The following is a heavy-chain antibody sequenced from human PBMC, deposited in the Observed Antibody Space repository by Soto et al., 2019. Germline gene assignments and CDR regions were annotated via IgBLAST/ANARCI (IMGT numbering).Heavy chain of an antibody. CDR3: ASDRSLGSNWYYYLES. Sequence: DVQLVESGGGLVQPGGSLRLSCTASGFTFSSRAMNWVRQFPGRGLEWVSYISSSRSNIDYADFVKGRFTVSRDNAKNSLYLQMNTLRDEDTAVYYCASDRSLGSNWYYYLESWGQGTLVTVSS. D-gene: IGHD3-16*01. J-gene: IGHJ4*02. V-gene: IGHV3-48*02. CDR2: ISSSRSNI. CDR1: GFTFSSRA.